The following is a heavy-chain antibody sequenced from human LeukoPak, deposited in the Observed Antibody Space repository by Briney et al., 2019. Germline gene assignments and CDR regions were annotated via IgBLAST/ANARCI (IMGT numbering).Heavy chain of an antibody. CDR1: GGSFSGYY. CDR2: INHSGST. Sequence: SETLSLTCAVYGGSFSGYYWSWIRQPPGKGLEWIGEINHSGSTNYNPSLKSRVTISVDTSKNQFSLKLSSVTAADTAVYYCARGGSGYDYYYYYMDVWGKGTTVTISS. CDR3: ARGGSGYDYYYYYMDV. V-gene: IGHV4-34*01. D-gene: IGHD3-22*01. J-gene: IGHJ6*03.